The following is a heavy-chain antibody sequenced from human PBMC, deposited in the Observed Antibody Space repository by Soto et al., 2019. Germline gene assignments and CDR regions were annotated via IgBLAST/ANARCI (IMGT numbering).Heavy chain of an antibody. CDR3: ARGSGYYGDY. D-gene: IGHD3-22*01. Sequence: QVQLVESGGGVVQPGRSLRLSCAASGFTFSSYGMHWVRQAPGKGLEWVAVIWYDGSNKYYADSVKGRFTISRDNSKNTLYLQMNSLRAGGTGVYYWARGSGYYGDYWGQGTLVTVSS. V-gene: IGHV3-33*01. J-gene: IGHJ4*02. CDR2: IWYDGSNK. CDR1: GFTFSSYG.